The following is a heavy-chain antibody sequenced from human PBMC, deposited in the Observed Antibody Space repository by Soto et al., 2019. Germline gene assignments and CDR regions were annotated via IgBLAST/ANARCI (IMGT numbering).Heavy chain of an antibody. CDR1: GDSVSSNSAA. CDR2: TYYKSKWNN. CDR3: TGITWFRGMDV. Sequence: PSQTHSITGDISGDSVSSNSAALNWIRQSPSRGLEWLGRTYYKSKWNNDYALSVKSRITINPDTSKNQFSLHLYSVTPEDTAVYYCTGITWFRGMDVWGQGTPVTVSS. V-gene: IGHV6-1*01. D-gene: IGHD3-10*01. J-gene: IGHJ6*02.